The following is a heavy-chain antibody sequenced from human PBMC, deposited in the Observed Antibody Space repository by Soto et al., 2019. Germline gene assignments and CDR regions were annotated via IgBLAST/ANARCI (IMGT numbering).Heavy chain of an antibody. J-gene: IGHJ5*02. D-gene: IGHD3-3*01. CDR1: GYTFTSYA. CDR3: ARESNDFWSGYPPPNWFDP. V-gene: IGHV1-3*01. CDR2: INAGNGNT. Sequence: ASVKVSCKASGYTFTSYAMHWVRQAPGQRLEWMGWINAGNGNTKYSQKFQGRVTITRDTSASTAYMELSSLRSEDTAVYYCARESNDFWSGYPPPNWFDPWGQGTLVTVSS.